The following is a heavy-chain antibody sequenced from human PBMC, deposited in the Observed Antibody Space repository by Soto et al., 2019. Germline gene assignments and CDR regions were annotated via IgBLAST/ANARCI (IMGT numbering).Heavy chain of an antibody. CDR2: IYPGDSDT. D-gene: IGHD2-15*01. J-gene: IGHJ4*02. CDR3: ARWEGFCSGGSCGGNGADY. CDR1: GYSFTSYW. Sequence: GESLKISCKGSGYSFTSYWIGWVRQMPGKGLEWMGIIYPGDSDTRYSPSFQGQVTISADKSISTAYLQWSSLKASDTAMYYCARWEGFCSGGSCGGNGADYWGQGTLVTVSS. V-gene: IGHV5-51*01.